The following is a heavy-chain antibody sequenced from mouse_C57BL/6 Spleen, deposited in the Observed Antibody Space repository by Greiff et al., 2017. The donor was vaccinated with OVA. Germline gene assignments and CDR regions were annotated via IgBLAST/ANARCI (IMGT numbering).Heavy chain of an antibody. CDR3: ARHSYGYFDV. CDR2: ISGGGGNT. CDR1: GFTFSSYT. V-gene: IGHV5-9*01. Sequence: EVQVVESGGGLVKPGGSLKLSCAASGFTFSSYTMSWVRQTPEKRLEWVATISGGGGNTYYPDSVKGRFTISRDNAKNTLYLQMSSLRSEDTALYYCARHSYGYFDVWGTGTTVTVSS. J-gene: IGHJ1*03.